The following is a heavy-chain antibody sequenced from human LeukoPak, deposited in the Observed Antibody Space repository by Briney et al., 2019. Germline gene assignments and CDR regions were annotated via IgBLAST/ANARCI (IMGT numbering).Heavy chain of an antibody. CDR1: GFTFSSYA. Sequence: PGGSLRLSCAASGFTFSSYAMNWVRQAPGRGLEWVSYIGPSGTTIYYADSVKGRSTISRDNARNSLYLQMNSLRAEDTAVYYCARSAVAGTTLFDYWGQGTLVTVSS. V-gene: IGHV3-48*01. D-gene: IGHD6-19*01. CDR3: ARSAVAGTTLFDY. CDR2: IGPSGTTI. J-gene: IGHJ4*02.